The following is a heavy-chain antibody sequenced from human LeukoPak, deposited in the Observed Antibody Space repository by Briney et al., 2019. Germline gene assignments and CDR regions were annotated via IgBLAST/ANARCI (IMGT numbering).Heavy chain of an antibody. CDR3: ARLYDRSAYGAFDI. V-gene: IGHV3-66*02. D-gene: IGHD3-22*01. CDR1: RFTVSSNY. J-gene: IGHJ3*02. Sequence: GGSLRLSCAASRFTVSSNYMGWVRQAPGKGLEWVSVLYSDGTTYHPDSVKGRFTISRDNSQNTLYLQLDSLRAEDTAVYYCARLYDRSAYGAFDIWGQGTVVTVSS. CDR2: LYSDGTT.